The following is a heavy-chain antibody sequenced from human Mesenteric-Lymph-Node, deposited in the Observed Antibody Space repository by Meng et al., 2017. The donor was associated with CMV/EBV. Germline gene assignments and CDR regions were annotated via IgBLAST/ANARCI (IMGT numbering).Heavy chain of an antibody. D-gene: IGHD1-1*01. J-gene: IGHJ1*01. CDR3: VRDNRGGNWQ. Sequence: ETLSLTCVGSAFSFSNYNMSWVRQAPGKGLEWVSSITPTGSSVYYADSMRGRFTISRDNAKNSVYLQLNSLSVEDTAVFYCVRDNRGGNWQWGQGTLVTVSS. V-gene: IGHV3-21*01. CDR1: AFSFSNYN. CDR2: ITPTGSSV.